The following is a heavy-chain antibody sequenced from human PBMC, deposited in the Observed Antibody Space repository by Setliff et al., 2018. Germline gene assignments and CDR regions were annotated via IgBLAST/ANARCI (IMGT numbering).Heavy chain of an antibody. CDR2: IFNDGST. CDR1: GITISNNF. V-gene: IGHV3-53*01. Sequence: SCVVSGITISNNFWSWVRQAPGKGLEWVSIIFNDGSTYYADSVKGRFTISRDISKSTLYLHMNSLRAEDTAVYYCARDRGGTNPWFDPWGQGTLVTVSS. CDR3: ARDRGGTNPWFDP. D-gene: IGHD3-10*01. J-gene: IGHJ5*02.